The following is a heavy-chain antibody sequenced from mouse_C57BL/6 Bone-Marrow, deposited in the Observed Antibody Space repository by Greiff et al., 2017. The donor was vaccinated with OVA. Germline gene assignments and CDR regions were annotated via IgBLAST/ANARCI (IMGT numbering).Heavy chain of an antibody. Sequence: QVQLQQPGAELVKPGASVKLSCKASGYTFTSYWMHWVKQRPGQGLEWIGMIHPNSGSTNSDEKFKSKATLTVDKSSCTAYMQLSSLTSEDSAVYYCARFYGNAMDYWGQGTSVTVSS. CDR1: GYTFTSYW. J-gene: IGHJ4*01. CDR2: IHPNSGST. D-gene: IGHD2-1*01. CDR3: ARFYGNAMDY. V-gene: IGHV1-64*01.